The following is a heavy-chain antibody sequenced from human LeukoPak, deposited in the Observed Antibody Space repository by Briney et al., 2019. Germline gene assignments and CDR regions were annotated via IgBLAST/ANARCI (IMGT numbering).Heavy chain of an antibody. D-gene: IGHD3/OR15-3a*01. Sequence: PSETLSLTCTVSGGSISSGDYYWSWIRQPPGKGLEWIGRIYTSGSINYNPSLKSRVTMSVDTSKNQFSLKLSSVTAADTAVYYCARHLAVIPHSPSNDAFDIWGQGTMVTVSS. J-gene: IGHJ3*02. CDR1: GGSISSGDYY. V-gene: IGHV4-61*02. CDR3: ARHLAVIPHSPSNDAFDI. CDR2: IYTSGSI.